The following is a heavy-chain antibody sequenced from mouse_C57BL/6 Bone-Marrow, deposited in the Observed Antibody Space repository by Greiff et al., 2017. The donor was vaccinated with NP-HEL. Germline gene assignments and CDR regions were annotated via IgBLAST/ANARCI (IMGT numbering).Heavy chain of an antibody. CDR1: GFTFSSYG. CDR3: ASPYDYDVAWFAY. J-gene: IGHJ3*01. D-gene: IGHD2-4*01. V-gene: IGHV5-6*01. CDR2: ISSGGGYT. Sequence: EVQLVESGGDLVKPGGSLKLSCAASGFTFSSYGMSWVRQTPDKRLEWVATISSGGGYTYYPDSVKGRFTISIDNAKNTLYLQMSSLKSEDTAMYYCASPYDYDVAWFAYWGQGTLVTVSA.